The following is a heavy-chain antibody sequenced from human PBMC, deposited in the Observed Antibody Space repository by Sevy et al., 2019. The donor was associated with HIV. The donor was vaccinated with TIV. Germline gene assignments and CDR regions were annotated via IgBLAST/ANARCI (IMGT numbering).Heavy chain of an antibody. J-gene: IGHJ6*02. Sequence: SETLSFTCTVSGGSVSSGGHYWGWVRQPPGKGLEWIGYIHYSGNTNYNPSLKSRVTISVDTSKEQFSLKLSSVTAADTAVYYCARDRIFAVGFNGMDVWGQGTTVTVSS. CDR3: ARDRIFAVGFNGMDV. CDR2: IHYSGNT. CDR1: GGSVSSGGHY. V-gene: IGHV4-61*08. D-gene: IGHD3-3*02.